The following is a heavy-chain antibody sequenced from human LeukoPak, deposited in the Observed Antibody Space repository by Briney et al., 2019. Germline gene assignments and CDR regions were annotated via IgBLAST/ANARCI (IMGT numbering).Heavy chain of an antibody. V-gene: IGHV3-49*04. Sequence: GRSLRLSCTGSGFTFGDYAMNWVRQAPGKGLEWVGFIRSKNYGGTTEYAASVKGRFTISRDDSKSIAYLQMNSLKTEDTAVYYCTRVIVATKDYWGQGTLVTVSS. CDR2: IRSKNYGGTT. CDR1: GFTFGDYA. J-gene: IGHJ4*02. D-gene: IGHD5-12*01. CDR3: TRVIVATKDY.